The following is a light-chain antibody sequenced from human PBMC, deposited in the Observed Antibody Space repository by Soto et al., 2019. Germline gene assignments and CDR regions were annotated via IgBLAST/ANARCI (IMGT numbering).Light chain of an antibody. V-gene: IGKV3-11*01. CDR3: QQRSNWPPGIT. CDR2: DAS. Sequence: EIVLTQSPGTLSLSPGERATLSCRASQSVGKYLAWYQQKPGQAPRLLIYDASNRATGIPARFSGSGSGTDFTLTISSLEPEDFAVYYCQQRSNWPPGITLGQGTRLEI. CDR1: QSVGKY. J-gene: IGKJ5*01.